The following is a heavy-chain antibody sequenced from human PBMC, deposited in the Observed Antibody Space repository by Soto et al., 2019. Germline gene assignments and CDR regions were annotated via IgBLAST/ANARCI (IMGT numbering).Heavy chain of an antibody. CDR3: AREHYYGSSYYGMDV. CDR1: GFTFSSYD. D-gene: IGHD3-10*01. CDR2: IGTAGDT. V-gene: IGHV3-13*01. Sequence: GGSLRLSCAASGFTFSSYDMHWVRQATGKGLEWVSAIGTAGDTYYPGSVKGRFTISRENAKNSLYLQMNSLRAEDTAVYYCAREHYYGSSYYGMDVWGQGTTVTVSS. J-gene: IGHJ6*02.